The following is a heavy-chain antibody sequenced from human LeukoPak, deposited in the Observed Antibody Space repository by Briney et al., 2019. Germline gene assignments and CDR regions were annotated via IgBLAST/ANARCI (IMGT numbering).Heavy chain of an antibody. CDR1: GFIFNIYE. CDR2: ISSSGSTI. V-gene: IGHV3-48*03. Sequence: GSLRLSCAASGFIFNIYEMNWVRQAPGKGLEWVSYISSSGSTIYYADSVKGRFTISRDNAKNSLYLQMNSLRTEDTAVYYCTRGAVGRQIAAAGDWGQGTLVTVSS. CDR3: TRGAVGRQIAAAGD. J-gene: IGHJ4*02. D-gene: IGHD6-13*01.